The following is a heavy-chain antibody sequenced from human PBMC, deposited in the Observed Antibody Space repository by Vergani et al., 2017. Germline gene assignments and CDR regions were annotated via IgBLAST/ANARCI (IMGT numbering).Heavy chain of an antibody. CDR2: INHSGST. D-gene: IGHD2-15*01. Sequence: QVQLQQWGAGLLKPSETLSLTCAVYGGSFSGYYWSWIRQPPGKGLEWIGEINHSGSTNYNPSLKSRVTISVDTSKNQFSLKLSSVTAADTAVYYCAGGSCLGGSCYKPLFDYWGQGILVTVSS. CDR3: AGGSCLGGSCYKPLFDY. CDR1: GGSFSGYY. V-gene: IGHV4-34*01. J-gene: IGHJ4*02.